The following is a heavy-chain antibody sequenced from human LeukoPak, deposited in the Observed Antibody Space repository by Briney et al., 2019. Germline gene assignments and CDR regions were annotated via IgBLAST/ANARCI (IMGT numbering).Heavy chain of an antibody. J-gene: IGHJ6*02. D-gene: IGHD6-13*01. CDR1: GFTVSSNY. Sequence: SGGSLRLSCAASGFTVSSNYMSWVRQAPGKGLEWVSVIYSGGGTYYADSVKGRFTISRDNSKNTLYLQMNSLRAEDTAVYYCARDRTAAAGGFYYYYGMDVWGQGTTVTVSS. CDR3: ARDRTAAAGGFYYYYGMDV. V-gene: IGHV3-66*01. CDR2: IYSGGGT.